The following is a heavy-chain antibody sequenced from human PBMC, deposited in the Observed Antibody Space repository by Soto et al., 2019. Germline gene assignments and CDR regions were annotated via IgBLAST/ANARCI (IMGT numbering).Heavy chain of an antibody. CDR1: GFTFSSYG. J-gene: IGHJ4*02. V-gene: IGHV3-33*01. Sequence: QVQLVESGGGVVQPGRSLRLSCAASGFTFSSYGMHWVRQAPGKGLEWVEVIWYAGSNQYYADSVKGRFTISRDNSKNTLYLQMNSLRAEDTAVYYCARGTVHFDYWGQGTLVTVSS. CDR2: IWYAGSNQ. CDR3: ARGTVHFDY. D-gene: IGHD4-17*01.